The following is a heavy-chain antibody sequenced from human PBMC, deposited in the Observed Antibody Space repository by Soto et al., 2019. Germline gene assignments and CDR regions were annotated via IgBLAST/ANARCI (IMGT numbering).Heavy chain of an antibody. CDR1: GFTFSSYG. CDR3: ARESVSPYYYYYYGMDV. Sequence: GGSLRLSCAASGFTFSSYGMHWVRQAPGKGLEWVAVIWYDGSNKYYADSVKGRFTISRDNSKNTLYLQMNSLRAEDTAVYYCARESVSPYYYYYYGMDVWGQGTTVTV. V-gene: IGHV3-33*01. CDR2: IWYDGSNK. J-gene: IGHJ6*02.